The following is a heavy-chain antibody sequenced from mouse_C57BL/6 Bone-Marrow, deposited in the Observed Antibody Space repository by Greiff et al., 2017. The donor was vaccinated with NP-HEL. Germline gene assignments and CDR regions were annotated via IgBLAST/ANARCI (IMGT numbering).Heavy chain of an antibody. CDR3: ARGGNYGYAMDY. CDR2: IYPGDGDT. V-gene: IGHV1-82*01. CDR1: GYAFSSSW. D-gene: IGHD2-1*01. J-gene: IGHJ4*01. Sequence: VQLQQSGPELVKPGASVKISCKASGYAFSSSWMNWVKQRPGKGLEWIGRIYPGDGDTNYNGKFKGKATLTADKSSSTAYMQLSSLTSEDSAVYFGARGGNYGYAMDYWGQGTSVTVSS.